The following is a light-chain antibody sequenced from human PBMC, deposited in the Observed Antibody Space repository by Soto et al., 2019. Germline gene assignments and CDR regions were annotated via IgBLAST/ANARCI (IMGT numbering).Light chain of an antibody. V-gene: IGKV1-5*01. J-gene: IGKJ2*01. CDR1: QSISFW. Sequence: DIQMTQSPSTLSASVGDRVTITCRASQSISFWLAWYQQKPGKAPNLLIYDASTLQSGVPSRFSGGRSGTEFTLTISSLQPDDVATYYCQHYSMYPYTFGQGTKLEIK. CDR3: QHYSMYPYT. CDR2: DAS.